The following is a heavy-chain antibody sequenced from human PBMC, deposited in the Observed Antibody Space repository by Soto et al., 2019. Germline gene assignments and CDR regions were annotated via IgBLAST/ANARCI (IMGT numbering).Heavy chain of an antibody. J-gene: IGHJ6*02. CDR2: IIPIFGTA. CDR3: ARDKGYSYGHYYYYGMDV. Sequence: SVKVSCKASGGTFSSYAVSWVRQATGQGLEWMGGIIPIFGTANYAQKFQGRVTITADESTSTAYMELSSPRSEDTAVYYCARDKGYSYGHYYYYGMDVWGQGTTVTAP. V-gene: IGHV1-69*13. D-gene: IGHD5-18*01. CDR1: GGTFSSYA.